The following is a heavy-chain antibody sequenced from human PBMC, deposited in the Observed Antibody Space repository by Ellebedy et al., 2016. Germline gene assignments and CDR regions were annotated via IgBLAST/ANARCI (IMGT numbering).Heavy chain of an antibody. V-gene: IGHV4-34*01. CDR1: GGSFSGYY. J-gene: IGHJ4*02. CDR2: INHSGST. CDR3: ARAKYTTTGFDY. D-gene: IGHD1-1*01. Sequence: SETLSLXXAVYGGSFSGYYWSWIRQPPGKGLEWIGEINHSGSTNYNPSLKSRVTISVDTSKNQFSLKLSSVTAADTAVYYCARAKYTTTGFDYWGQGTLVTVSS.